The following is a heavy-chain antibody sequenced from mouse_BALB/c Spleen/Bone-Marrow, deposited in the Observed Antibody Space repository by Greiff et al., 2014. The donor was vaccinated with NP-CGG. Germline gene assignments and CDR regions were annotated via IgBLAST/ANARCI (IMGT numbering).Heavy chain of an antibody. D-gene: IGHD1-2*01. Sequence: VQLQQSGAELVRPGASVKLSCTASGFNIEDTYMHWVKQRPEQGLEWIGRIDPANGNTKYDPKFQGKATITADTSSNTAYLQLSSLTSDDTAVYYCAEITTAAYYVMDYWGQGTSVTVSS. V-gene: IGHV14-3*02. CDR2: IDPANGNT. CDR3: AEITTAAYYVMDY. J-gene: IGHJ4*01. CDR1: GFNIEDTY.